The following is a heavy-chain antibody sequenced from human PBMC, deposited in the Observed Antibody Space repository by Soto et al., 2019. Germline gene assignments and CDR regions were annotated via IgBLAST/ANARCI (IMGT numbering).Heavy chain of an antibody. CDR3: ARDLSWGSNWYNYMDV. V-gene: IGHV3-48*01. D-gene: IGHD7-27*01. CDR2: ISSSSSVI. CDR1: GFILSDCA. J-gene: IGHJ6*03. Sequence: EVQLVESGGGLVQPGGSLRLSCATSGFILSDCAMNWVRQAPGKGLEWVSYISSSSSVIDYADSVKGRFTVSRDNARNSLYLQMNSLRAEDTAVYYCARDLSWGSNWYNYMDVWGKGTTGTASS.